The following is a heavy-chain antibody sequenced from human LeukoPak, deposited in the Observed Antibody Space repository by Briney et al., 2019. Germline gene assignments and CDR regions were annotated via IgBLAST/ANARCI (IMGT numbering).Heavy chain of an antibody. D-gene: IGHD6-13*01. CDR3: ARGGSSWPYYYYYIDV. CDR2: ISAYNGNT. CDR1: GYTFTSYG. V-gene: IGHV1-18*01. J-gene: IGHJ6*03. Sequence: ASVKVSCKASGYTFTSYGISWVRQAPGQGLEWMGWISAYNGNTNYAQKFQGRVTMTTDTSTSTAYMELSRLRSDDTAVYYCARGGSSWPYYYYYIDVWGKGTTVTISS.